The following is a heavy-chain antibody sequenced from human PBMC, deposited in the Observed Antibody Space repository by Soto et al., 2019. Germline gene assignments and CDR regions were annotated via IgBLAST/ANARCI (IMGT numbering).Heavy chain of an antibody. Sequence: LSPTCAVYGGSFSGYYWSWIRQPPGKGLEWIGEINHSGSTNYNPSLKSRVTISVDTSKNQFSLKLSSVTAADTAVYYCASQYYDFWSGYYWAPAFDYWGQGTLVTVSS. CDR2: INHSGST. J-gene: IGHJ4*02. CDR3: ASQYYDFWSGYYWAPAFDY. V-gene: IGHV4-34*01. CDR1: GGSFSGYY. D-gene: IGHD3-3*01.